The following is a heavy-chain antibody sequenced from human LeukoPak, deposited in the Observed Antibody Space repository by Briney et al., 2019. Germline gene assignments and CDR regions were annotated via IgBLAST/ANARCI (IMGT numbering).Heavy chain of an antibody. CDR3: ARGRSVLRYFDWLFQT. CDR2: INHSGST. V-gene: IGHV4-34*01. CDR1: GGSISGYY. Sequence: SETLSLTCAVYGGSISGYYWSRIRQPPGKGLEWIGEINHSGSTNYNPSLKSRVTISVDTSKNQFSLKLSSVTAADTAVYYCARGRSVLRYFDWLFQTWGQGTLVTVSS. J-gene: IGHJ5*02. D-gene: IGHD3-9*01.